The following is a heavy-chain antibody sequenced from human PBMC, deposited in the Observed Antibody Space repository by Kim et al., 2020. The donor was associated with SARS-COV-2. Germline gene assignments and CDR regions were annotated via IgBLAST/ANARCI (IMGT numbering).Heavy chain of an antibody. CDR1: GFTFTSYA. D-gene: IGHD4-4*01. CDR2: ISGSGGST. J-gene: IGHJ4*02. CDR3: ASGRSIVTTSTPFDY. V-gene: IGHV3-23*01. Sequence: GGSLRLSCVASGFTFTSYAMSWVRQAPGKGLEWVSVISGSGGSTYYADSVKGRFTISRDNSKNTLYLQMNSLRAEDTAVYYCASGRSIVTTSTPFDYWGQGTLVTVSS.